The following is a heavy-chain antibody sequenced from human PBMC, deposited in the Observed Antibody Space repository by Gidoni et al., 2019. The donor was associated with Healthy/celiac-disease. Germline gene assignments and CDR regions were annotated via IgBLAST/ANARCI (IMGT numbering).Heavy chain of an antibody. CDR1: GGSFSGYY. J-gene: IGHJ4*02. V-gene: IGHV4-34*01. CDR3: ARTRRIGVDY. CDR2: INHSGST. Sequence: QVQLQQWGAGLLKPSETLSLTCAVYGGSFSGYYWTWILQPPGKGLEWIGEINHSGSTNYNPSLKSRVTISVDTSKNQFSLKLSSVTAADTAVYYCARTRRIGVDYWGQGTLVTVSS. D-gene: IGHD2-15*01.